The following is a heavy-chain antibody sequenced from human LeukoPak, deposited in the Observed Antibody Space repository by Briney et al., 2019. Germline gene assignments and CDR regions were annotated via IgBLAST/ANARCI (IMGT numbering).Heavy chain of an antibody. CDR1: GFIFDNFG. J-gene: IGHJ4*02. D-gene: IGHD3-10*01. V-gene: IGHV3-23*01. Sequence: GGSLRLSCAASGFIFDNFGMTWVRQAAGKGLEWVSRISASGHSTTYADSVKGRITISRDNSKNTLFLQVHSLRDDDTAVYYCARVDNMVRRIIAYWGQGTLVTVSS. CDR2: ISASGHST. CDR3: ARVDNMVRRIIAY.